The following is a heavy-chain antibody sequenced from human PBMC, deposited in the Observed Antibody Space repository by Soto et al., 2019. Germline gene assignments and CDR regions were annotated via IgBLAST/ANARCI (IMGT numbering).Heavy chain of an antibody. Sequence: SETLSLTCTVSGGSISSYYWSWIRQPPGKGLEWIGYIYYSGSTNYNPSLKSRVTISVDTSKNQFSLKLSSVTAADTAVYYCARGLGPYGMDVWGQGTTVTVSS. CDR3: ARGLGPYGMDV. V-gene: IGHV4-59*01. CDR1: GGSISSYY. J-gene: IGHJ6*02. CDR2: IYYSGST.